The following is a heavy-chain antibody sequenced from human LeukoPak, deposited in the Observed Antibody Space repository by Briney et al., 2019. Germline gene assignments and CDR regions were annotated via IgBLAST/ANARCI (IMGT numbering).Heavy chain of an antibody. D-gene: IGHD3-16*01. CDR2: MNEDGSEK. V-gene: IGHV3-7*01. CDR1: GFTISKSW. Sequence: PGGSLRLSCAASGFTISKSWMSWVRQAPGKGLEWVANMNEDGSEKDYVDSVKGRFTISRDNARKSLYLQMSSLRAEDTAVYYCATYSHWVAGDVWGQGTTVTVSS. CDR3: ATYSHWVAGDV. J-gene: IGHJ6*02.